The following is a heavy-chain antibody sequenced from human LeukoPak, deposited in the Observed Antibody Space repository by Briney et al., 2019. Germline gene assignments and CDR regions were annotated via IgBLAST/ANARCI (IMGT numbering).Heavy chain of an antibody. Sequence: PGGSLRLSCAASGFTVSTYYMTWVRQAPGKGLECVSVIYSGGSTYCADSVKGRFTVSRDNSKNTLYLQMNSLRAEDTAMYYCARGLGYCTSTTCLLPFDYWGQGTLVTVPS. CDR1: GFTVSTYY. CDR2: IYSGGST. D-gene: IGHD2-2*01. V-gene: IGHV3-53*01. CDR3: ARGLGYCTSTTCLLPFDY. J-gene: IGHJ4*02.